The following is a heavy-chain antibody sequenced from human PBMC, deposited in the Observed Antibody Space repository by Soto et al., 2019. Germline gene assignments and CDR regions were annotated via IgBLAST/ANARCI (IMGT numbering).Heavy chain of an antibody. CDR1: GGSISSYY. J-gene: IGHJ3*02. CDR3: ARQLDYDFWSGYYTGAFDI. Sequence: QVQLQESGPGLVKPSETLSLTCTVSGGSISSYYWSWIRQPPGKGLEWIGYIYYSGSTNYNPSLKSRVTISVDTSKNQFSLKLSSVTAADTAVYYCARQLDYDFWSGYYTGAFDIWGQGTMVTVSS. D-gene: IGHD3-3*01. V-gene: IGHV4-59*08. CDR2: IYYSGST.